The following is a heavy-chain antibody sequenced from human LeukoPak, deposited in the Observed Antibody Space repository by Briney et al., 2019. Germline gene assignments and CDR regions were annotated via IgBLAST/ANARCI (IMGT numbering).Heavy chain of an antibody. J-gene: IGHJ3*02. D-gene: IGHD1-26*01. CDR1: GFTFSSYG. CDR3: ARDRGSYSAFDI. V-gene: IGHV3-23*01. Sequence: GGTLRLSCAASGFTFSSYGMSWVRQAPGKGLEWVSAISGSGSSTYYAASVKGRFTISRDNSKNTLYLQMNSLRAEDTAVYHCARDRGSYSAFDIWGQGTMVTVSS. CDR2: ISGSGSST.